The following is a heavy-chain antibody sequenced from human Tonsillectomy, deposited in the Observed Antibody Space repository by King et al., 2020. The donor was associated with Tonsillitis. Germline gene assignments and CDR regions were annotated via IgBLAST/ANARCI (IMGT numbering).Heavy chain of an antibody. J-gene: IGHJ5*02. D-gene: IGHD2-21*02. Sequence: VQLVESGGGLVQPGGSLRLSCSASGFTFSNYAFYWVRQAPGKGLESVSAISTNGGSTYYADSVKGRITISRDNSKNTLYLQMSSLRPEDTALYYCVKDTVTAMTWGQGSLVTVSS. V-gene: IGHV3-64D*06. CDR1: GFTFSNYA. CDR2: ISTNGGST. CDR3: VKDTVTAMT.